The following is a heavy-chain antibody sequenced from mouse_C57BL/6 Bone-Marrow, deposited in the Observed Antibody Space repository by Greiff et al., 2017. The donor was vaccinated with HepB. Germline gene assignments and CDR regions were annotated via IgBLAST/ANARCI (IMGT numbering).Heavy chain of an antibody. D-gene: IGHD1-1*01. J-gene: IGHJ1*03. V-gene: IGHV3-6*01. CDR3: ARDRSTTVVRYFDV. CDR2: ISYDGSN. CDR1: GYSITSGYY. Sequence: EVKLMESGPGLVKPSQSLSLTCSVTGYSITSGYYWNWIRQFPGNKLEWMGYISYDGSNNYNPSLKNRISITRDTSKNQFFLKLNSVTTEDTATYYCARDRSTTVVRYFDVWGTGTTVTVSS.